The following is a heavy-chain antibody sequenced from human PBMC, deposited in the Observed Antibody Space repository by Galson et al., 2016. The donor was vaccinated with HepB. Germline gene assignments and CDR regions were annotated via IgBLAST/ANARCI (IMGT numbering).Heavy chain of an antibody. V-gene: IGHV3-7*01. CDR1: GFTFTNYW. Sequence: SLRLSCAASGFTFTNYWMSWVHQAPGKGLEWVAQINQDANEKYYVDSVKGRFTISRDNAKNSLYLQMNSLRAEDTAVYYCARDATRGGDFDYWAQGTLVIVSS. CDR2: INQDANEK. J-gene: IGHJ4*02. D-gene: IGHD2-21*01. CDR3: ARDATRGGDFDY.